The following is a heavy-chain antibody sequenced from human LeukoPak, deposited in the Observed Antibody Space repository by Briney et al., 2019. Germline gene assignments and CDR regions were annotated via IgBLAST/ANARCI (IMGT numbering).Heavy chain of an antibody. Sequence: RSGRSLRLSCAASGLTFSSYGMHWVRQAPGKGLEWVEVIWYDGSNKYYADSVKGRFTISRDNSKNTLYLQMNSLRAEDTAVYYCARGTDSSSSAPYYYYGMDVWGQGTTVTVSS. D-gene: IGHD6-6*01. J-gene: IGHJ6*02. CDR3: ARGTDSSSSAPYYYYGMDV. V-gene: IGHV3-33*01. CDR2: IWYDGSNK. CDR1: GLTFSSYG.